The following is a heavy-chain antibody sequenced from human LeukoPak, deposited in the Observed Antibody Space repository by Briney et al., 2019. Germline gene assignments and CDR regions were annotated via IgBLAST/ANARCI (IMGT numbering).Heavy chain of an antibody. J-gene: IGHJ4*02. D-gene: IGHD6-19*01. CDR3: AREHKAVAGTWDY. Sequence: SETLSLTCAVYGGSFSGYYWSWIRQPPGKGLEWIGEINHSGSTNYNPSLKSRVTISVDTSKNQFSLKLSSVTAADTAVYYCAREHKAVAGTWDYWGQGTLVTVSS. CDR1: GGSFSGYY. V-gene: IGHV4-34*01. CDR2: INHSGST.